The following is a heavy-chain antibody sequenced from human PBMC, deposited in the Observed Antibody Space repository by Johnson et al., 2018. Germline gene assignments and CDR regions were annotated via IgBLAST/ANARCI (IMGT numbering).Heavy chain of an antibody. CDR3: AKGRGSSSWYYYYGMDV. Sequence: QVQLVQSGGGVVQPGRSLRLSCAASGFTFSSYGIHWVRQAPGKGLEWVAVISYDGSDKYYADSVKGRFSISRDTSKNTLYLQMNSLRPEDTGVYYCAKGRGSSSWYYYYGMDVWGQGTTVTVSS. J-gene: IGHJ6*02. V-gene: IGHV3-30*18. CDR1: GFTFSSYG. D-gene: IGHD6-13*01. CDR2: ISYDGSDK.